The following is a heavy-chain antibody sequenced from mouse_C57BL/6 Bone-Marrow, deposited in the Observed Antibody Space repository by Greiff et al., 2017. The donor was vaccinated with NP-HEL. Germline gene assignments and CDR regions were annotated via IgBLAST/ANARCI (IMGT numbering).Heavy chain of an antibody. D-gene: IGHD1-1*01. Sequence: EVMLVESGGGLVQPGGSLKLSCAASGFTFSDYYMYWVRQTPEKRLEWVAYISNGGGSTYYPDTVKGRFTISRDNAKNTLYLQMSRLKSEDTAIYYCARQGYYGSSPYYFDYWGQGTTLTVSS. CDR2: ISNGGGST. CDR1: GFTFSDYY. J-gene: IGHJ2*01. CDR3: ARQGYYGSSPYYFDY. V-gene: IGHV5-12*01.